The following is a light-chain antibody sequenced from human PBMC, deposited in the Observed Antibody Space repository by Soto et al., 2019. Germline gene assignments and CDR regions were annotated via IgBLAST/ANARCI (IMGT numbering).Light chain of an antibody. CDR1: QSVLDSSNNKNY. J-gene: IGKJ3*01. Sequence: DIVMTQSPDSLAVSLGERATINCKASQSVLDSSNNKNYLAWYQQKPGQPPKLLIYWASTRESGVPDRFSATGSGTDFTLTISSLQAEDVAVYYCQQYYSTPFTFGPGTKVDIK. V-gene: IGKV4-1*01. CDR2: WAS. CDR3: QQYYSTPFT.